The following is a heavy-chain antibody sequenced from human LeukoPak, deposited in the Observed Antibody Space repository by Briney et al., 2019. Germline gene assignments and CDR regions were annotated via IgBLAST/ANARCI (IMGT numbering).Heavy chain of an antibody. V-gene: IGHV3-30*04. CDR2: ISYDGSSK. Sequence: GGSLRLSCAASGFTFSSYAMHWVRQAPGKGLEWVAVISYDGSSKYYADSVKGRFTISRDISKNTLYLQMNSLRAEDTALYYCARDNVPVGATTRPDYWGQGTLVTVSS. CDR3: ARDNVPVGATTRPDY. D-gene: IGHD1-26*01. CDR1: GFTFSSYA. J-gene: IGHJ4*02.